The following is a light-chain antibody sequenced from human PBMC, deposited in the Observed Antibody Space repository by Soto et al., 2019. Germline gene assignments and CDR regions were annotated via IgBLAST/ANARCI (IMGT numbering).Light chain of an antibody. CDR2: DVS. J-gene: IGLJ1*01. V-gene: IGLV2-14*01. CDR3: SSFTSSTTYV. Sequence: QSALTQPASVSGSPGQSITISCTGTSSDVGGYNHVSWYQQHPGKAPKLMIYDVSNRPSGVSNRFSGSKSGNTASLTISRLQAEDEADYYCSSFTSSTTYVFGPGTKVTVL. CDR1: SSDVGGYNH.